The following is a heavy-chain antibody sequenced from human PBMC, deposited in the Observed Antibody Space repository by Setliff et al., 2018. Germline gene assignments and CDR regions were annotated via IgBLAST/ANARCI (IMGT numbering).Heavy chain of an antibody. D-gene: IGHD1-26*01. V-gene: IGHV1-18*01. CDR3: ARVKVIVGATPRTYYMDV. CDR1: GYTFTSYG. J-gene: IGHJ6*03. CDR2: ISAYNGST. Sequence: ASVKVSCKASGYTFTSYGISWVRQAPGQGLEWMGWISAYNGSTNYAQKLQGRVTMTTDTSTSTAYMELRSLRSDDTAVYYSARVKVIVGATPRTYYMDVWGKGTTVTVSS.